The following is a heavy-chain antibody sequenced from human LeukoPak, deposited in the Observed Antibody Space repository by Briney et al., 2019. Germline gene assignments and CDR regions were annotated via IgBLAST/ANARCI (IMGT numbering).Heavy chain of an antibody. D-gene: IGHD2-15*01. Sequence: PSETLSLTCTVSGDSISSYYWPWIRQPPGKGLEGIGFIYYSGATKYNPSLESRVTISLDTSNNQFSLRLNSVTAADTAVYYYARRVAVPGSYYFDYWSQGSLVTVSS. CDR2: IYYSGAT. J-gene: IGHJ4*02. CDR3: ARRVAVPGSYYFDY. V-gene: IGHV4-59*08. CDR1: GDSISSYY.